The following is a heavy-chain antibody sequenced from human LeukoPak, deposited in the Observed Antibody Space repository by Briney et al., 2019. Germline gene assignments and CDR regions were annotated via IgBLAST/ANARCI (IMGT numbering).Heavy chain of an antibody. CDR3: ARGSSGWYSIDY. J-gene: IGHJ4*01. CDR1: GGSITNSY. Sequence: PSETLSLTCTVSGGSITNSYWSWLRQPVGKGLEWIGRIYSSGTTNYNPSLTGRVSISIDTSKNQFSLKLNCVTAADTAVYYCARGSSGWYSIDYWGQGALVTVSS. V-gene: IGHV4-4*07. CDR2: IYSSGTT. D-gene: IGHD6-19*01.